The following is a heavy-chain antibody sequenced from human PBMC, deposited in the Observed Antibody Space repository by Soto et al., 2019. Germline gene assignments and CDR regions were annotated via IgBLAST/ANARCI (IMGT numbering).Heavy chain of an antibody. CDR3: ARDVTGDSYYYYSGMDV. CDR2: ILPIFGTT. V-gene: IGHV1-69*01. Sequence: QVQLVQSGAEVKKPGSSVKVSCKAAGGTFNTYNINWVRQAPGQGLEWMGGILPIFGTTNYAQRFQGRVTITAVDSTSTAYMELSSLRSEDTAVYYCARDVTGDSYYYYSGMDVWGQGTTVTVTS. CDR1: GGTFNTYN. J-gene: IGHJ6*02. D-gene: IGHD7-27*01.